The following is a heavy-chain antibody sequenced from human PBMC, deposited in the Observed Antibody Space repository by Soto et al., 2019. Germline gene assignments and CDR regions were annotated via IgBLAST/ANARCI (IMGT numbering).Heavy chain of an antibody. D-gene: IGHD3-3*01. Sequence: GESLKIYCRGSGYDFKTNWFGWVRQLPGRGLEWVGIMYPGDSDTRLLPSVQGHVTLSADVTVSTAFLHWRSLRSSGSGMYFCARRPRVCNKTSCYYAGHWGQGTSVTVSS. CDR2: MYPGDSDT. V-gene: IGHV5-51*01. CDR3: ARRPRVCNKTSCYYAGH. J-gene: IGHJ4*02. CDR1: GYDFKTNW.